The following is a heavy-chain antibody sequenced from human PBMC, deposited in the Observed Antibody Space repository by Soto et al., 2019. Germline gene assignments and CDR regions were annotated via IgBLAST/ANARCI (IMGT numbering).Heavy chain of an antibody. J-gene: IGHJ6*02. D-gene: IGHD3-10*01. CDR3: ARLWWFGELLVTCIGDV. CDR1: GGSISSYY. CDR2: IYYSGST. Sequence: QVQLQESRPGLVKPSETLSLTCTVSGGSISSYYWRWIRQPPGKGLEWIGYIYYSGSTNYKPSRISRVPISVDTSKNQYPLKLSAVTAEATAMNYCARLWWFGELLVTCIGDVCGEGTKVAVSS. V-gene: IGHV4-59*08.